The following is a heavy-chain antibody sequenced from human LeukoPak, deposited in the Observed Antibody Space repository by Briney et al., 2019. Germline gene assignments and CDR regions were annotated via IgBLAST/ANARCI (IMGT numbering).Heavy chain of an antibody. D-gene: IGHD4-11*01. CDR3: ARVRVTENWFDP. Sequence: SETLSLTCTVSGGSISSHYWSWIRQPPGKGLEWIGYIYYSGSTNYNPSLKSRVTIPVDTSKNQFSLKLSSVTAADTAVYYCARVRVTENWFDPWGQGTLVTVSS. CDR2: IYYSGST. J-gene: IGHJ5*02. V-gene: IGHV4-59*11. CDR1: GGSISSHY.